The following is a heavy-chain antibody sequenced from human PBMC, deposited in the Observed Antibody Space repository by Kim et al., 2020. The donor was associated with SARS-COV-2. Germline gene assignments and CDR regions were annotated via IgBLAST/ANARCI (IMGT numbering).Heavy chain of an antibody. Sequence: NAASVKGRFTTSRDNSKNTRYLQMNSLRAEDTAVYYCAKEPHEEYYFDYWGQGTLVTVSS. J-gene: IGHJ4*02. CDR3: AKEPHEEYYFDY. V-gene: IGHV3-23*01.